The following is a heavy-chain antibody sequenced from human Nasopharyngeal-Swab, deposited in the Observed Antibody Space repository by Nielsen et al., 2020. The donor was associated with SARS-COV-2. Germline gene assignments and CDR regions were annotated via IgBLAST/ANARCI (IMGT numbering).Heavy chain of an antibody. V-gene: IGHV3-23*01. Sequence: GESLKISCAASGFTFSSYSMSWVRPAPGKGLEWVSSISGSGDTTYCADSVKGRFTISRDNSKNTLYLQLNSLRAEDTAVYYCAKGAVGGAVAGTQYFQHWGQGTQVTVSS. J-gene: IGHJ1*01. CDR3: AKGAVGGAVAGTQYFQH. CDR1: GFTFSSYS. D-gene: IGHD6-19*01. CDR2: ISGSGDTT.